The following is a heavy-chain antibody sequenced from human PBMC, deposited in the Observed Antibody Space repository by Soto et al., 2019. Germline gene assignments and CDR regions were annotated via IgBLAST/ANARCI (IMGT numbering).Heavy chain of an antibody. V-gene: IGHV3-23*01. CDR2: ISGNGGNT. Sequence: GGSLRLSCAASRFTFSNYAMSWVRQAPGKGLEWVSSISGNGGNTYYADSVKGRFTISRDNSRNTLYLEMNSLGAEDTATYYCVKRDYSESSSFFPLFDHWGQGTLVTVSS. J-gene: IGHJ4*02. CDR1: RFTFSNYA. CDR3: VKRDYSESSSFFPLFDH. D-gene: IGHD3-22*01.